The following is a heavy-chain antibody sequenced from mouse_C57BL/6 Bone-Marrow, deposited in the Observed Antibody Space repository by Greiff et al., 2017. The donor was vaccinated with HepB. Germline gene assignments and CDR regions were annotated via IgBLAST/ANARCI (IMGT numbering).Heavy chain of an antibody. CDR2: IDPENGDT. CDR3: AREPIYYDYDGYFDY. J-gene: IGHJ2*01. Sequence: VQLQQSGAELVRPGASVKLSCTASGFNIKDDYMHWVKQRPEQGLEWIGWIDPENGDTEYASKFQGKATITAVTSSNTAYLQLSSLTSEDTAVYYCAREPIYYDYDGYFDYWGQGTTLTVSS. V-gene: IGHV14-4*01. CDR1: GFNIKDDY. D-gene: IGHD2-4*01.